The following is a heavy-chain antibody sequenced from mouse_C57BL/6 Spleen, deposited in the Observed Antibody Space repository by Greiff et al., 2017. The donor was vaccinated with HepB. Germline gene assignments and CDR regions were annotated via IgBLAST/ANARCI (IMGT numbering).Heavy chain of an antibody. CDR3: ASLYDGYDAMDY. CDR2: ISYDGSN. D-gene: IGHD2-3*01. CDR1: GYSITSGYY. V-gene: IGHV3-6*01. Sequence: EVKLMESGPGLVKPSQSLSLTCSVTGYSITSGYYWNWIRQFPGNKLEWMGYISYDGSNNYNPSLKNRISITRDTSKNQFFLKLNSVTTEDTATYYCASLYDGYDAMDYWGQRTSVTVSS. J-gene: IGHJ4*01.